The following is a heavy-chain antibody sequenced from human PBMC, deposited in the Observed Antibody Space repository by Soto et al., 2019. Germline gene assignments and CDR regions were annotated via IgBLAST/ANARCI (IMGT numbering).Heavy chain of an antibody. V-gene: IGHV3-21*01. CDR2: ISSNSAYI. Sequence: ESGGGLVKPGGSLRLSCAASGFTFRSFTMNWVRQAPGKGLEWVSTISSNSAYIYYTDALRGRFTISRDNAKNSLHLQMNSLRAEDTAVYYCTRDASRDSSARGWFDPWGPGILVTVSS. CDR1: GFTFRSFT. J-gene: IGHJ5*02. D-gene: IGHD6-13*01. CDR3: TRDASRDSSARGWFDP.